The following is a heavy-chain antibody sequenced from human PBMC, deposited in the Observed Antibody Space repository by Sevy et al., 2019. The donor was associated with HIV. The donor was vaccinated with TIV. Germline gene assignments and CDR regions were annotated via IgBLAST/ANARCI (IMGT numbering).Heavy chain of an antibody. CDR1: GGSISSGGYY. Sequence: SETVSLTCTVSGGSISSGGYYWSWIRQHPGKGLECIGYIYYSGSTYYNPSLKSRVTISVDTSKNQFSLKLSSVTAADTAVYYCARDRYYDAKRYFDYWGQGTLVTVSS. V-gene: IGHV4-31*03. J-gene: IGHJ4*02. D-gene: IGHD3-22*01. CDR3: ARDRYYDAKRYFDY. CDR2: IYYSGST.